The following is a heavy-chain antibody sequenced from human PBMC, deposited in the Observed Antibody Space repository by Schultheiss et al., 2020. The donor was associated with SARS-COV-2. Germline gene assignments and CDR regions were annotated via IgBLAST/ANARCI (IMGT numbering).Heavy chain of an antibody. CDR3: ATISGDYVGRNWFDP. V-gene: IGHV3-64*04. Sequence: GGSLRLSCSASGFTFSSYAMYWVRQAPGKGLEYVSAITSYGGTIYYADSVKGRFTISRDNSKNTLYLQMNSLRAEDTAVYYCATISGDYVGRNWFDPWGQGTLVTVSS. CDR2: ITSYGGTI. D-gene: IGHD4-17*01. J-gene: IGHJ5*02. CDR1: GFTFSSYA.